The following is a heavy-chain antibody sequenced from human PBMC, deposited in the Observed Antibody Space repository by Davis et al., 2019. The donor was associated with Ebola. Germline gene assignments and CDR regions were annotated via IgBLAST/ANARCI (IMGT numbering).Heavy chain of an antibody. J-gene: IGHJ2*01. CDR1: GFTFSSYW. Sequence: PGESLKISCAASGFTFSSYWMHWVRQAPGKGLVWVSRIYSDGSSTTYADSVKGRFTISRDNARNTLYLQMNSLRAEDTAVYYCARHVNGDFWYFDLWGRGTRVTVSS. CDR3: ARHVNGDFWYFDL. CDR2: IYSDGSST. V-gene: IGHV3-74*01. D-gene: IGHD4-17*01.